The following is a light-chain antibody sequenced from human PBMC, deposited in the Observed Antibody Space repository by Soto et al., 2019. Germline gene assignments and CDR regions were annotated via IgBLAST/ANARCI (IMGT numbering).Light chain of an antibody. J-gene: IGLJ2*01. CDR1: SSDVGGYNY. V-gene: IGLV2-8*01. CDR2: EVS. CDR3: SSFAGNNNLV. Sequence: QSALTQPPSASGSPGQSVTISCTGTSSDVGGYNYVSWYQQHPGKAPKLMISEVSKRPSGVPDRFSASKSGNTASLTVSGLKAEDEADYYCSSFAGNNNLVFGGGTKLTV.